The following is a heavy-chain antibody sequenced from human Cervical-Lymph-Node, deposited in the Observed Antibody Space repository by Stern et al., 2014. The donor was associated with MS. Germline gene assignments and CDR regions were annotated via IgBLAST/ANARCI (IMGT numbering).Heavy chain of an antibody. V-gene: IGHV1-69*01. J-gene: IGHJ4*02. D-gene: IGHD6-19*01. CDR2: IIPIFGTA. CDR1: GGTFSSYA. Sequence: VQLVASGAEVKKPGSSVKVSCKASGGTFSSYAISWVRPAPGQGLEWMGGIIPIFGTANYATKFQGRVTITADESTSTAYMELSSLRSEDTAVYYCASLGRSSGWHGVDYWGQGTLVTVSS. CDR3: ASLGRSSGWHGVDY.